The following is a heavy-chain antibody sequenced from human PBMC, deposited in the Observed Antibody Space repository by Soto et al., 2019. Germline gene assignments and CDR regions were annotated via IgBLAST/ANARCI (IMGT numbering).Heavy chain of an antibody. CDR2: IIPIFGTA. CDR1: GGTFSSYA. J-gene: IGHJ5*02. CDR3: ARTLWTGTTPDNWFDP. D-gene: IGHD1-7*01. V-gene: IGHV1-69*13. Sequence: PVKVSCKASGGTFSSYAISWVRQAPGQGLEWMGGIIPIFGTANYAQKFQGRVTITADESTSTAYMELSSLRSEDTAVYYCARTLWTGTTPDNWFDPWGQGTLVTVSS.